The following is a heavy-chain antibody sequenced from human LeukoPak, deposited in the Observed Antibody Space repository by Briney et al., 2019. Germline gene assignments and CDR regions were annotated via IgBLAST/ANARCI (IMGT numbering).Heavy chain of an antibody. V-gene: IGHV4-39*07. CDR2: IYYSGST. CDR3: ARDLRDFWSGLRHMDV. J-gene: IGHJ6*03. CDR1: GGSISSSSYY. D-gene: IGHD3-3*01. Sequence: PSETLSLTCTVSGGSISSSSYYWGWIRQPPGKGLEWIGSIYYSGSTYYNPSLKSRVTISVDTSKNQFSLKLSSVTAADTAVYYCARDLRDFWSGLRHMDVWGKGTTVTVSS.